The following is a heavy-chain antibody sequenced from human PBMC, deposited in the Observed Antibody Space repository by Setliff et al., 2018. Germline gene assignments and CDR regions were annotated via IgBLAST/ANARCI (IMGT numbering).Heavy chain of an antibody. J-gene: IGHJ6*03. CDR2: ISPDGNIS. CDR1: GFTFSRYW. CDR3: ARDATRFKMYRGIKIRFYHIDV. D-gene: IGHD3-10*01. V-gene: IGHV3-74*01. Sequence: GWSLRLSCGASGFTFSRYWMYWVRQVPGKGLVWVSRISPDGNISNYADSVKGRFTISRDDARNSLFLQLTSLRAEDTAVYYCARDATRFKMYRGIKIRFYHIDVWGKGTTVTVS.